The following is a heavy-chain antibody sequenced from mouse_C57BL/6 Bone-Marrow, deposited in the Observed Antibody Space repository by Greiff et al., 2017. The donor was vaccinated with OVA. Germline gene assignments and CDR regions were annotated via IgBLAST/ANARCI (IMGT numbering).Heavy chain of an antibody. D-gene: IGHD1-1*01. CDR1: GYTFTDYN. CDR2: INPNNGGT. V-gene: IGHV1-22*01. CDR3: APPYGSIAY. Sequence: VQLKESGPELVKPGASVKMSCKASGYTFTDYNMHWVKQSHGKSLEWIGYINPNNGGTSYNQKFKGKATLTVNKSSSTAYMELRSLTSEDSAVYYCAPPYGSIAYWGQGTLVTVSA. J-gene: IGHJ3*01.